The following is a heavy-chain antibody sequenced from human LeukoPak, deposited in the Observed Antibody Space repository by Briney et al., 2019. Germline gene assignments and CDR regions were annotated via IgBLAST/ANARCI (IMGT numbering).Heavy chain of an antibody. CDR2: LDPEDGET. J-gene: IGHJ4*02. CDR1: GYTLTELS. CDR3: ATVSSVAGTFRDY. D-gene: IGHD6-19*01. V-gene: IGHV1-24*01. Sequence: ASVKVSCKVSGYTLTELSIHWVRQAPGEGLEWMGSLDPEDGETNYVQKFQGRVTMTEDTSTDTAYMELSSLRSEDTAVYYCATVSSVAGTFRDYWGQGTLVTVSS.